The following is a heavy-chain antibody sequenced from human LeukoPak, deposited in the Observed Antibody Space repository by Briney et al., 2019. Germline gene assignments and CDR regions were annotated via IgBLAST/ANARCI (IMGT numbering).Heavy chain of an antibody. CDR1: GYTFTGYY. J-gene: IGHJ5*02. CDR2: INPNSGGT. Sequence: GASVKVCCKASGYTFTGYYMHWVRQAPGQGLEWMGWINPNSGGTNYAQKFQGRVTMTRDTSISTAYMELSRLRSDDTAVYYCARGIRIVVVPAATTNWFDPWGQGTLVTVSS. V-gene: IGHV1-2*02. D-gene: IGHD2-2*01. CDR3: ARGIRIVVVPAATTNWFDP.